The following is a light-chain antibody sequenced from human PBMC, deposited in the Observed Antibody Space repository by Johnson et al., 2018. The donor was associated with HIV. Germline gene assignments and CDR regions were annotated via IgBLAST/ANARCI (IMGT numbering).Light chain of an antibody. Sequence: QSVLTQPPSVSAAPGQKVTISCSGSSSNIGNNYVSWYQQFPGTAPKLLIYENNKRPSGIPDRFSGSKSGTSATLGITGLQTGDEADYYCETWDRRLGGYYVFGTGTKLTVL. CDR2: ENN. J-gene: IGLJ1*01. CDR3: ETWDRRLGGYYV. CDR1: SSNIGNNY. V-gene: IGLV1-51*02.